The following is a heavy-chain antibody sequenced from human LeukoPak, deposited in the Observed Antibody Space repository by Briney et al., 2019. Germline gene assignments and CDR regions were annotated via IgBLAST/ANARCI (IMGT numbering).Heavy chain of an antibody. Sequence: PGGSLRLSCAASGFTFSSYAMSWVRQAPGKGLEWVSAISGSGGSTYYADSVKGRFTISRDDSKNTLYLQMNSLRAEDTAVYYCAKVSGDFRYYFDYWGQGTLVTVSS. V-gene: IGHV3-23*01. J-gene: IGHJ4*02. CDR1: GFTFSSYA. CDR2: ISGSGGST. CDR3: AKVSGDFRYYFDY.